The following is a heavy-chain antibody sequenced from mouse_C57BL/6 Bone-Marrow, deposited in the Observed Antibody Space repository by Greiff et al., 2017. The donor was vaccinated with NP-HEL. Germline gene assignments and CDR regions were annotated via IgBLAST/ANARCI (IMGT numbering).Heavy chain of an antibody. CDR3: ARRGLITTPYFDV. D-gene: IGHD1-1*01. CDR1: GYSITSGYY. J-gene: IGHJ1*01. CDR2: IRYDGSN. V-gene: IGHV3-6*01. Sequence: ESGPGLVKPSQSLSLTCSVTGYSITSGYYWNWIRQYPGNKLEWMGYIRYDGSNNYNPSLKNRISITRDTSKNQFFLQLNSVTTEDAAKYYGARRGLITTPYFDVWGAGTTVTVST.